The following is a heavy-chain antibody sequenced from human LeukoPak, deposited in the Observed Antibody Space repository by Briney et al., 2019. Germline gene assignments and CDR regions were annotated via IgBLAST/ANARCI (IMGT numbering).Heavy chain of an antibody. CDR3: ARVQMVGATGGVDY. J-gene: IGHJ4*02. V-gene: IGHV1-2*02. CDR1: GYTFTVYY. D-gene: IGHD1-26*01. Sequence: ASVTVSCKASGYTFTVYYMHWVRQAPGQGLEWMGWINPNSGGTNYAQKFQGRVTMTRDTSISTAYMELSRLRSDDTAVYYCARVQMVGATGGVDYWGQGTLVTVSS. CDR2: INPNSGGT.